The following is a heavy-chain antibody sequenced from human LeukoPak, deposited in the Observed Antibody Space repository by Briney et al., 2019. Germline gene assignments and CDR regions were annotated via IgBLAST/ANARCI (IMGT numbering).Heavy chain of an antibody. CDR3: ARSGSSWLFDY. D-gene: IGHD6-13*01. CDR1: GFTFSSYG. Sequence: GGSLRLSCAASGFTFSSYGMHWVRQAPGKGLEWVSSISTSTSYIYYADSVKGRFTISRDNAKNSLYLQMNSLRAEDTAVYYCARSGSSWLFDYWGQGTLVTVSS. V-gene: IGHV3-21*01. CDR2: ISTSTSYI. J-gene: IGHJ4*02.